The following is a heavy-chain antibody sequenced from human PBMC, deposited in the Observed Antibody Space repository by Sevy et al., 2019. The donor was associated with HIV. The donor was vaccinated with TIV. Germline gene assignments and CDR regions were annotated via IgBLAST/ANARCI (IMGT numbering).Heavy chain of an antibody. CDR1: GFAFYDYS. V-gene: IGHV3-23*01. CDR3: AREGCTRPHDY. D-gene: IGHD2-8*01. CDR2: LSFGCGKI. J-gene: IGHJ4*02. Sequence: GESLKISCAASGFAFYDYSMSWIRQAPGKGLKWVATLSFGCGKINYADSVKGRFTISRDNSKNSFYLQMDNLRVEDTALYYCAREGCTRPHDYWGQGTRVTVSS.